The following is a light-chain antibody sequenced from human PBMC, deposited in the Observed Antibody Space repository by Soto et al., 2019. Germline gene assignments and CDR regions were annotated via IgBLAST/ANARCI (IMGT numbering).Light chain of an antibody. J-gene: IGLJ3*02. CDR3: SSYTSISTWV. CDR2: EVS. CDR1: SSDVGTYNR. Sequence: QSALTQPPSVSGSPGQSVTISCTGTSSDVGTYNRVSWYQQPPGTAPKLMIYEVSNRPSGVPDRFSGSKSGNTASLTISGLPAEDEADYYCSSYTSISTWVFGGGTKLTVL. V-gene: IGLV2-18*02.